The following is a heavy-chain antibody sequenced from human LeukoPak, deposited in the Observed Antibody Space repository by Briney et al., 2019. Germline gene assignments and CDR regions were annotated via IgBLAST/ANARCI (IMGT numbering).Heavy chain of an antibody. D-gene: IGHD2-8*01. CDR2: INPSGGST. CDR1: GYTFTSYY. CDR3: ARGRIVLMVYADPWFDP. J-gene: IGHJ5*02. Sequence: ASVKVSCKASGYTFTSYYMHWVRQAPGQGLEWMGIINPSGGSTSYAQKFQGRVTMTRDTSTSTAYMELRSLRSDDTAVYYCARGRIVLMVYADPWFDPWGQGTLVTVSS. V-gene: IGHV1-46*01.